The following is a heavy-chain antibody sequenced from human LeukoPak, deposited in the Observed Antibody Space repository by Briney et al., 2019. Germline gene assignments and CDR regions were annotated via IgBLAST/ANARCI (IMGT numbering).Heavy chain of an antibody. Sequence: GGSLRLSCAASGFIVSNNYMSWVSQAPGKGLEWVSVIYSGGNTYYADSVKGRFTVSRDHSQNTLYFQMNSLRAEDTAVYYCARAEWDLIYRHWGQGTLVTVSS. CDR2: IYSGGNT. V-gene: IGHV3-53*01. D-gene: IGHD1-26*01. CDR3: ARAEWDLIYRH. CDR1: GFIVSNNY. J-gene: IGHJ1*01.